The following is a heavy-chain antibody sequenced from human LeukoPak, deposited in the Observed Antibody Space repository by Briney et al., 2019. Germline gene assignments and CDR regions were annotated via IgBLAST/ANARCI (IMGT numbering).Heavy chain of an antibody. CDR2: VIPILGMA. J-gene: IGHJ6*02. Sequence: SLKVSCKASGGTFSSYAISWVRQAPGEGVEWRGSVIPILGMANYAQKCQGGVPITAEKSTRTAYMELSRLPSEDTAVYYCAAKITIDLFHVIRSYYYGMDVWGQGTTVTVSS. V-gene: IGHV1-69*04. CDR1: GGTFSSYA. CDR3: AAKITIDLFHVIRSYYYGMDV. D-gene: IGHD3-9*01.